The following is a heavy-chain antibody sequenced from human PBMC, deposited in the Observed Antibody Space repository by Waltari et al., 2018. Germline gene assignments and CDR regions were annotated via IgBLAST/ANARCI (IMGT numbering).Heavy chain of an antibody. Sequence: EVQLVESGGDLVQPGRSLRLSCTRSGFTFRDYALNWVRQAPGKGLEWVGFIRMNDFTGGASFAASVGGGFSISREDYKRTAYLEMNALQTDDSATYYCTREDDGNDSGAFDLWGQGTLVTVSS. CDR1: GFTFRDYA. V-gene: IGHV3-49*04. CDR2: IRMNDFTGGA. D-gene: IGHD5-12*01. CDR3: TREDDGNDSGAFDL. J-gene: IGHJ3*01.